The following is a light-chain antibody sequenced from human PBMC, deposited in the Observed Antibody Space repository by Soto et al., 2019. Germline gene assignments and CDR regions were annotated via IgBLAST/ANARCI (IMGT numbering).Light chain of an antibody. J-gene: IGKJ5*01. CDR2: GAS. CDR3: HQYGSSPT. V-gene: IGKV3-20*01. Sequence: EIVLTQSPGTLSLSPGEGATLSCRASQSVSSDYLAWYHQKPGQPPRLLIYGASSRATGIPDRFSGSGSGTDFTLTISRLEPEDFAVYYCHQYGSSPTFGQGTRLEIK. CDR1: QSVSSDY.